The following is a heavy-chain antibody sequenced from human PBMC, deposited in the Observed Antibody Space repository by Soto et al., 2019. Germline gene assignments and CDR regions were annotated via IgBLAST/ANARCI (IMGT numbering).Heavy chain of an antibody. V-gene: IGHV4-34*01. J-gene: IGHJ6*02. CDR2: INHSGST. Sequence: PLEILSLTCAVYGWSFIGYYWTWIRQPPGTGLEWIGEINHSGSTNYNPSLKSRVTISVDTSKNQFSLKLTSVNTEDTAVYYCARANSYGSGSPMDVWGQGTTVTVSS. CDR1: GWSFIGYY. D-gene: IGHD3-10*01. CDR3: ARANSYGSGSPMDV.